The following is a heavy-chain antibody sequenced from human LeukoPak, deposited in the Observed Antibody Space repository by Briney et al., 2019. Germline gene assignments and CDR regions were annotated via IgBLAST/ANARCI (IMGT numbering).Heavy chain of an antibody. CDR2: IRSNGRST. CDR3: EKFPPGAAHFHY. V-gene: IGHV3-64D*06. J-gene: IGHJ4*02. Sequence: GGTLRLSCSASGLTFSSYAMNWVRQAPGKGLEYLSSIRSNGRSTYYADSVKCRFTISRDNSKNTLHLQMSSLRAEDTDVSSCEKFPPGAAHFHYWGQGTLVTVSS. CDR1: GLTFSSYA. D-gene: IGHD1-26*01.